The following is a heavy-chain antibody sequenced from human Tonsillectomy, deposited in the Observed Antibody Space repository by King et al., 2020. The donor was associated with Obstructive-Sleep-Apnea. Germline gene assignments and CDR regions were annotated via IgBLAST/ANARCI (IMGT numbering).Heavy chain of an antibody. J-gene: IGHJ4*02. CDR3: AKDIDYGSGSYYLDYFDY. CDR2: ISWNSGSI. V-gene: IGHV3-9*01. Sequence: VQLVESGGGLVQPGRSLRLSCAASGFSFDDYAMHWVRQTPGKGLEWVSGISWNSGSIGDADSVKGRFTISRDNAKNSLYLQMNSLRAEDTALYYCAKDIDYGSGSYYLDYFDYWGQGTLVTVSS. CDR1: GFSFDDYA. D-gene: IGHD3-10*01.